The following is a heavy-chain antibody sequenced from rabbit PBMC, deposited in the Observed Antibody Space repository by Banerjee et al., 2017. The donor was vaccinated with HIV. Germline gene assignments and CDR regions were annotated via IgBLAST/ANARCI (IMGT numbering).Heavy chain of an antibody. CDR1: GFDISRQY. CDR2: INTDKGST. CDR3: ARDVDSSGWGGTNL. D-gene: IGHD4-1*01. Sequence: QEQLVESGGGLVTLGGSLTLTCTASGFDISRQYMTWVRQAPGKGLEWIAYINTDKGSTDYANSVKGRFTISRDNAQNTVFLQMTSLTAADTATYFCARDVDSSGWGGTNLWGPGTLVTVS. J-gene: IGHJ4*01. V-gene: IGHV1S47*01.